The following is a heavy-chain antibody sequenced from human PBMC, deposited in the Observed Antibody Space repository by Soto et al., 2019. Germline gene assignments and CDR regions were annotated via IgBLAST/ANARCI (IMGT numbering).Heavy chain of an antibody. V-gene: IGHV3-48*01. CDR2: ITSSSSTI. J-gene: IGHJ4*02. CDR3: ARDRAPYSASSCQGY. Sequence: PGGSLRLSCAASGFTFSSYSMNWVRQAPGKGLEWASYITSSSSTIYYADSVKGRFTISRDNAKNSLYLQMNSLRAEDTAVYYCARDRAPYSASSCQGYWGQGTLVTVSS. D-gene: IGHD6-6*01. CDR1: GFTFSSYS.